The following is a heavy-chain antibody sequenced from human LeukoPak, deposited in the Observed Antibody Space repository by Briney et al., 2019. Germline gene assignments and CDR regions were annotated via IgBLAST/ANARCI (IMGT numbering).Heavy chain of an antibody. CDR3: ARGRAAAGKLDY. D-gene: IGHD6-13*01. J-gene: IGHJ4*02. Sequence: SETLSLTCTVSGGSISSYYWSWIRQPAGKGLEWIGRIYTSGSTNYNPSLKSRVTMSVDTSKNQFSLKLSSVTTADTAVYYCARGRAAAGKLDYWGQGTLVTVSS. V-gene: IGHV4-4*07. CDR2: IYTSGST. CDR1: GGSISSYY.